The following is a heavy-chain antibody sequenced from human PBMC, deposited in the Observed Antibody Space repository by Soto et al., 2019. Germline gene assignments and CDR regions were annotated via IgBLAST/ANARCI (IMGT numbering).Heavy chain of an antibody. CDR2: IYYSGRT. D-gene: IGHD3-3*01. CDR3: ARHVGTNFGVVNYYYYYGMDV. Sequence: SETLSLTCTVSGGSISSSSYYWGWIRQPPGKWLEWIGSIYYSGRTYYNPSLKSRVTISVGTSKNQFSLKLSSVTAAEPAVYYCARHVGTNFGVVNYYYYYGMDVWGQGTTVTVYS. CDR1: GGSISSSSYY. V-gene: IGHV4-39*01. J-gene: IGHJ6*02.